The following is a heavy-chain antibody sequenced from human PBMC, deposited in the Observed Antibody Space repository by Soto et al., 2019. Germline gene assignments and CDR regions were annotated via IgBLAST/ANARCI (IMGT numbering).Heavy chain of an antibody. CDR2: ISGSGSSK. CDR3: ARDVPDCSSTSCYPDAFDI. Sequence: PGGSLRLSCAASGFTFSSYAMSWVRRAPGKGLEWVSAISGSGSSKYYADSVKGRFTISRDNSKNTLYLQMNSLRAEDTAVYYCARDVPDCSSTSCYPDAFDIWGQGTMVTVSS. V-gene: IGHV3-23*01. CDR1: GFTFSSYA. D-gene: IGHD2-2*01. J-gene: IGHJ3*02.